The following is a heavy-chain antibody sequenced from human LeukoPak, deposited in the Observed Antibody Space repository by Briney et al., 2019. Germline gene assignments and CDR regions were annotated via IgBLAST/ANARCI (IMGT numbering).Heavy chain of an antibody. J-gene: IGHJ3*02. CDR1: GYTFTGYY. D-gene: IGHD2-15*01. CDR3: AREGRGWAFDI. Sequence: ASVKVSCKASGYTFTGYYMHWVRQAPGQGLEWMGWINPNSGDTNYAQKFQGRVTMTTDTSISTAYMELSRLRSDDTAVYYCAREGRGWAFDIWGQGTMVTVSS. V-gene: IGHV1-2*02. CDR2: INPNSGDT.